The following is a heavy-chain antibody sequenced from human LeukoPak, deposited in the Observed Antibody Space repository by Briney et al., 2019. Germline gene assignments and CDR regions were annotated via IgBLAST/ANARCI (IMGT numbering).Heavy chain of an antibody. V-gene: IGHV3-30-3*01. CDR2: ISYDGSNK. Sequence: GGSLRLSCAASGFTFSSYAMHWVRQAPGKGLEWVAVISYDGSNKYYADSVKGRFTISRDNSKNTLYLQMNSLRAEDTAVYYCARESSGFFTDDSYDFWSGYYQGHFDYWGQGTLVTVSS. CDR3: ARESSGFFTDDSYDFWSGYYQGHFDY. J-gene: IGHJ4*02. CDR1: GFTFSSYA. D-gene: IGHD3-3*01.